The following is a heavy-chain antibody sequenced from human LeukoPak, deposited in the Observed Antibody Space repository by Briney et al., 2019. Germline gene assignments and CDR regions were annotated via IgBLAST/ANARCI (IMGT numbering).Heavy chain of an antibody. Sequence: PSETLSLTCTVSGGSISSGDYYWSWIRQPPGKGLEWMGYTHYSGSTYYNPSLKSRVTISVDTSKNQFSLKLSSVTAADTAVYYCARRPGQQHYFDYWGQGTLVTVSS. CDR1: GGSISSGDYY. J-gene: IGHJ4*02. CDR3: ARRPGQQHYFDY. CDR2: THYSGST. V-gene: IGHV4-30-4*01. D-gene: IGHD6-13*01.